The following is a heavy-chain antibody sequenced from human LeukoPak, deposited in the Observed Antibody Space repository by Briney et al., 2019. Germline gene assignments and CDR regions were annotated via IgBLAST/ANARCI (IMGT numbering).Heavy chain of an antibody. CDR1: GYTFTSYG. Sequence: ASVKVSRKASGYTFTSYGISWVRQAPGQGLEWMGWISAYNGNTNYAQKLQVRVTMTTDTSTSTAYMELRSLRSDDTAVYYCARDYGSGSYYFGYYYGMDVWGQGTTVTVSS. J-gene: IGHJ6*02. V-gene: IGHV1-18*01. D-gene: IGHD3-10*01. CDR2: ISAYNGNT. CDR3: ARDYGSGSYYFGYYYGMDV.